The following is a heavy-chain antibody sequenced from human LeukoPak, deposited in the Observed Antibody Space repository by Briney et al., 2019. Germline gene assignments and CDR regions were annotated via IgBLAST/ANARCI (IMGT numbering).Heavy chain of an antibody. D-gene: IGHD2-2*01. V-gene: IGHV1-2*02. CDR3: VPTALRSRTYYFDY. Sequence: ASVKVSCTAFGYTFTNYYMHWVRQAPGQGLEWLGWINPDSGGTEYAQKFQGRVTMTRDTSISTAYVELNNLSSDDTAVFYCVPTALRSRTYYFDYWGQGTLVTVSS. J-gene: IGHJ4*02. CDR2: INPDSGGT. CDR1: GYTFTNYY.